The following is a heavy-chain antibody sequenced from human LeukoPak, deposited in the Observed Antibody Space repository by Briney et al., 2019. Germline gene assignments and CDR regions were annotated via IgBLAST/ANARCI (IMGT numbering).Heavy chain of an antibody. D-gene: IGHD3-9*01. J-gene: IGHJ4*02. V-gene: IGHV3-33*08. CDR2: IWYDGSNK. CDR1: GFTFSSYE. CDR3: ASRGYFDWPIGAFDY. Sequence: GGSLRLSCAASGFTFSSYELNWVRQAPGKGLEWVAVIWYDGSNKYYADSVKGRFTISRDNSKNTLYLQMNSLRAEDTAVYYCASRGYFDWPIGAFDYWGQGTLVTVSS.